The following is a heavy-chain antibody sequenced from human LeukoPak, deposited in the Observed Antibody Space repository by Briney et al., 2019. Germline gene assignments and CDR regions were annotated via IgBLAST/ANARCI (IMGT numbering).Heavy chain of an antibody. CDR2: IDPSDSYT. CDR3: ARHAEYYGSGSYYLYYGMDV. D-gene: IGHD3-10*01. V-gene: IGHV5-10-1*01. CDR1: GFSFTSYW. Sequence: GVPLRISCQGSGFSFTSYWISWVRPMPGKGLEWMGRIDPSDSYTNYSPSFQGHVTISADKSISTAYLQWSSLKASDTAMYYCARHAEYYGSGSYYLYYGMDVWGKGTTVTVSS. J-gene: IGHJ6*04.